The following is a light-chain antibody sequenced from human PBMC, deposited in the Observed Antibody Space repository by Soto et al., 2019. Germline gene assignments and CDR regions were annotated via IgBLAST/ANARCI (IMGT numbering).Light chain of an antibody. J-gene: IGLJ1*01. CDR2: EVS. V-gene: IGLV2-8*01. CDR3: SSYARSPYV. Sequence: QSVLTQPPSASGSPGQAVTISCTGTSSDVGGYNYVSWYQQHPGKAPKLMIYEVSKRPSGVPDRFSGSKSGNTASLTVSGLQAEDEADYYCSSYARSPYVFGTGTKVTV. CDR1: SSDVGGYNY.